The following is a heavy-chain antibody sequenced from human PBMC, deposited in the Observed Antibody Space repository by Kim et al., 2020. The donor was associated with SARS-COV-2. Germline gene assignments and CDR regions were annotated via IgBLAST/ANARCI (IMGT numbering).Heavy chain of an antibody. CDR3: ARDSGNRLLWFGNYYYYGMDV. CDR2: IYSGGST. V-gene: IGHV3-66*02. CDR1: GFTVSSNY. J-gene: IGHJ6*02. Sequence: GGSLRLSCAASGFTVSSNYMSWVRQAPGKGLEWVSVIYSGGSTYYADSVKGRFTISRDNSKNTLYLQMNSLRAEDTAVYYCARDSGNRLLWFGNYYYYGMDVWGQGTTVTVSS. D-gene: IGHD3-10*01.